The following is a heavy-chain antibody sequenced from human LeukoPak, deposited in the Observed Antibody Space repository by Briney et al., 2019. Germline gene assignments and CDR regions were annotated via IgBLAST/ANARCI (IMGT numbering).Heavy chain of an antibody. Sequence: GGSLRLSCAASGFTVSSNYMSWVRQAPGKGLEWVSVIYSGGSTYYADSVKGRFTISRDDSKNTLLFQMDSLRAEDTAIYYCARDSAFSSYSYWGQGALVTVSS. V-gene: IGHV3-53*01. CDR1: GFTVSSNY. J-gene: IGHJ4*02. CDR3: ARDSAFSSYSY. D-gene: IGHD2-15*01. CDR2: IYSGGST.